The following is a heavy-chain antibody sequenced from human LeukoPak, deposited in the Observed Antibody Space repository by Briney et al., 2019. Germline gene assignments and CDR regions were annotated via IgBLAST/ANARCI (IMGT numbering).Heavy chain of an antibody. D-gene: IGHD3-3*01. CDR2: ISYDGTNK. Sequence: GGSLRLSCAASGFTFSNYEMNWVRQAPGKGLEWMAVISYDGTNKYYADSVKGRFTISRDNSKNTLYLQMNSLRAEDTAVYYCAKDLNYDFWSGLGNWGQGTLVTVSS. CDR3: AKDLNYDFWSGLGN. CDR1: GFTFSNYE. V-gene: IGHV3-30*18. J-gene: IGHJ4*02.